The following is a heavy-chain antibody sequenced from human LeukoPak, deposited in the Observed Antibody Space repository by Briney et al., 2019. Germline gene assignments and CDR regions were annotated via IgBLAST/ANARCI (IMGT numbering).Heavy chain of an antibody. CDR2: IYPVDSDT. J-gene: IGHJ3*02. Sequence: GESLKISCKGSGYSFTSYWIGWVRQMPGKGREWMGIIYPVDSDTRYNPSFQGQVTISADKSISTAYLQWSSLKASDTAMYYCARPNSTARSSQSHDAFDIWGQGTMVTVSS. CDR3: ARPNSTARSSQSHDAFDI. V-gene: IGHV5-51*01. CDR1: GYSFTSYW. D-gene: IGHD1-1*01.